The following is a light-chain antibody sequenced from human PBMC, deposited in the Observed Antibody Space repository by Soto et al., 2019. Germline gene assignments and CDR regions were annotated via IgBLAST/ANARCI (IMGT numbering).Light chain of an antibody. CDR1: QIVSSTI. V-gene: IGKV3-20*01. Sequence: EIVLTQSPGTLSLTPGERATLSCRASQIVSSTILAWYQQKPGQAPKLLIYGASTRATGIPDRFSGSGSGTDFILTSSRLEAEDFAMYYCQQYGSSRTFGQGTKVEMK. CDR3: QQYGSSRT. J-gene: IGKJ1*01. CDR2: GAS.